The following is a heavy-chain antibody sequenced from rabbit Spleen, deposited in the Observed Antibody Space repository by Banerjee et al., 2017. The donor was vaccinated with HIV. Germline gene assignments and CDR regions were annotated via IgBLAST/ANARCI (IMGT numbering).Heavy chain of an antibody. V-gene: IGHV1S40*01. J-gene: IGHJ4*01. CDR1: GFSFSSSYY. D-gene: IGHD2-1*01. CDR2: IYVGSRGST. CDR3: ARGFYTYDDYADFYGYYFNL. Sequence: QSLEESGGDLGKPGASLTLTCTASGFSFSSSYYMCWVRQAPGKGLEWTACIYVGSRGSTCCAGWAKGRFTISKTSSTTVTLQMTSLTAADTATYFCARGFYTYDDYADFYGYYFNLWGQGTLVTV.